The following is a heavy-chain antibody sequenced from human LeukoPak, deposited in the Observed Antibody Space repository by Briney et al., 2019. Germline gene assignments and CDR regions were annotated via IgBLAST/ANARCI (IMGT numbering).Heavy chain of an antibody. CDR1: GFTFSNYA. J-gene: IGHJ4*02. V-gene: IGHV3-30*04. D-gene: IGHD5-18*01. CDR2: ISYDGSNK. CDR3: AKARGGIQLRGADFDY. Sequence: PGGSLRLSCAASGFTFSNYAIHWVRQAPGKGLEWVAVISYDGSNKYYADSVKGRFTLSRDNSKNTLYLQMNSLRAEDTAVYYCAKARGGIQLRGADFDYWGQGTLVTVSS.